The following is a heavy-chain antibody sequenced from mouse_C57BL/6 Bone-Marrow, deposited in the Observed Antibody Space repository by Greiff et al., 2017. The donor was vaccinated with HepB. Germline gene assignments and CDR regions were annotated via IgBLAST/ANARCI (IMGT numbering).Heavy chain of an antibody. D-gene: IGHD2-4*01. Sequence: VQLQQSVAELVRPGASVKLSCTASGFNIKNTYMPWVKQRPEQGLEWIGRIDPANGNTKYAPKFQGKATITADTSSNTAYLQLSSLTSEDTAIYDCARNYDYDNFDVWGTGTTVTVSS. CDR2: IDPANGNT. CDR1: GFNIKNTY. CDR3: ARNYDYDNFDV. V-gene: IGHV14-3*01. J-gene: IGHJ1*03.